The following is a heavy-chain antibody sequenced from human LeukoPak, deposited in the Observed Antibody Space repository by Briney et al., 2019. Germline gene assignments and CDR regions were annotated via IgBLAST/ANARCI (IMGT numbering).Heavy chain of an antibody. Sequence: SETLSLTCTVSGGSISSGSYYWSWIRQPAGKGLEWIGRIYTSGSTNYNPSLKSRVTISVDTSKNQFSLKLSSVTAADTAVYYCARGTVVPAAIVRRDYYYYYMDVWGKGTTVTVSS. CDR3: ARGTVVPAAIVRRDYYYYYMDV. CDR1: GGSISSGSYY. CDR2: IYTSGST. D-gene: IGHD2-2*01. V-gene: IGHV4-61*02. J-gene: IGHJ6*03.